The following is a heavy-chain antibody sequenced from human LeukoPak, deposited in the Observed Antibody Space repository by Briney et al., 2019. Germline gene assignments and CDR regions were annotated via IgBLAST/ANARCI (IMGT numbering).Heavy chain of an antibody. Sequence: PSETLSLTCTVPGGSISSYYWSWIRQPPGKGLEWIGYIYYSGSTNYNPSLKSRVTISVDTSKNQFSPKLSSVTAADTAVYYCARGSSKTPPYGSGSYPDAFDIWGQGTMVTVSS. V-gene: IGHV4-59*08. CDR2: IYYSGST. CDR3: ARGSSKTPPYGSGSYPDAFDI. D-gene: IGHD3-10*01. J-gene: IGHJ3*02. CDR1: GGSISSYY.